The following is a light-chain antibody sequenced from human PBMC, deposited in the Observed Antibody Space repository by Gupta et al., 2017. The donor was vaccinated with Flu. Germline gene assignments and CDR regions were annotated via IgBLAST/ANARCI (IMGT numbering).Light chain of an antibody. V-gene: IGKV3-20*01. J-gene: IGKJ1*01. CDR1: QSVSSPY. CDR3: HQHLNSPG. Sequence: DIVLTQSPGTLSLSPGERATLSCRASQSVSSPYLAWYQQKPGQAPRLLIYGASNRATGIPDRFGGSGSGTDFTLTISRLEPEDFAVYYCHQHLNSPGFGQGTKVEIK. CDR2: GAS.